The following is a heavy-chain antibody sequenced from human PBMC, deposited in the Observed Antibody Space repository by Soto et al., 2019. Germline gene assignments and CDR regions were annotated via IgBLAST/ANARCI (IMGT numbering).Heavy chain of an antibody. CDR3: ARGYCSDGSCYSIDY. CDR2: MKPNSGNT. Sequence: ASVKVSCKASGYTFTSYDINWVRQAPGQGLEWMGWMKPNSGNTGYPQKFQGRVTMTRNSSISTAYMELSSLRSEDTAVYYCARGYCSDGSCYSIDYWGQGTLVTVAS. V-gene: IGHV1-8*01. CDR1: GYTFTSYD. J-gene: IGHJ4*02. D-gene: IGHD2-15*01.